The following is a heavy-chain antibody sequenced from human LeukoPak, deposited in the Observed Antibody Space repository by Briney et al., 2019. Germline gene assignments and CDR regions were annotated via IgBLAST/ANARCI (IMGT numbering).Heavy chain of an antibody. V-gene: IGHV3-11*01. Sequence: GGSLRLSCAASGFTFSDYYMSWIRQAPGKGLEWVSYISSSGSTIYYADAVKGRFTISRDNAKNSLYLQMNSLRAEDTAVYYCARDRSWAYDYVWGSLDYSGQGTLVTVSS. J-gene: IGHJ4*02. CDR2: ISSSGSTI. CDR1: GFTFSDYY. CDR3: ARDRSWAYDYVWGSLDY. D-gene: IGHD3-16*01.